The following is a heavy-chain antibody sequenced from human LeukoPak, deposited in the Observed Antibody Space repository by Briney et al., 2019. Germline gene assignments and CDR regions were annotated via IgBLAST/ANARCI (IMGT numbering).Heavy chain of an antibody. J-gene: IGHJ4*02. CDR2: INPNSGGT. D-gene: IGHD6-13*01. CDR3: ARVWSSSWYGNFDY. V-gene: IGHV1-2*02. CDR1: GYTFTCYY. Sequence: ASVTVSCKASGYTFTCYYMHWVRQAPGQGLEWMGWINPNSGGTNYAQKFQGRVTMTRDTSISTAYMELSRLRSDDTAVYYCARVWSSSWYGNFDYWGQGTLVTVSS.